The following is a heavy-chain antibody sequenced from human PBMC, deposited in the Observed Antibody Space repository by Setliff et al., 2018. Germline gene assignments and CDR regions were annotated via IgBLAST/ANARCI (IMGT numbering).Heavy chain of an antibody. J-gene: IGHJ4*02. V-gene: IGHV4-59*11. CDR1: GDYISSQY. CDR2: ISNRGST. CDR3: ALSDHYPFYYNY. Sequence: SETLSLTCTVSGDYISSQYWSWIRQPPGKGLEWIGYISNRGSTDYNPSLKSRVTISEDTSRSQFSLKLTSVTTADTAVYYCALSDHYPFYYNYWGLGTLVTVSS. D-gene: IGHD3-3*01.